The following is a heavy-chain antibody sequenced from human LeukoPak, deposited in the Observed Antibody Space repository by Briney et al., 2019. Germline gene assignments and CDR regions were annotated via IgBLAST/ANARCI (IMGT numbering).Heavy chain of an antibody. Sequence: SGTLSLTCAVSGGSISSSDWWSWVRQPPGRGLEWIGYIWRSDHTNYNPSLKSRVTMSLDKSKNQFSLKLSSVTAADTAGYYCARDPHCSSTNCPFDFWGQGTLVIVSS. CDR2: IWRSDHT. J-gene: IGHJ4*02. CDR3: ARDPHCSSTNCPFDF. D-gene: IGHD2-2*01. V-gene: IGHV4-4*02. CDR1: GGSISSSDW.